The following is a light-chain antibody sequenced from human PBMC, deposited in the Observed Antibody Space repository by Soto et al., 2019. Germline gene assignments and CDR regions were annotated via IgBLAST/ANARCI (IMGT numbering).Light chain of an antibody. CDR1: SNDVGAYKY. CDR2: DVS. Sequence: QSALTQPASVSGSPGQSITISCTGTSNDVGAYKYVSWYQQHPGKAPKVMIYDVSYRPSWVSNRFSGSKSGNTAYLTISGLQAEDEAVYYCNSYTSDYTYVFGTGTKVTVL. V-gene: IGLV2-14*03. CDR3: NSYTSDYTYV. J-gene: IGLJ1*01.